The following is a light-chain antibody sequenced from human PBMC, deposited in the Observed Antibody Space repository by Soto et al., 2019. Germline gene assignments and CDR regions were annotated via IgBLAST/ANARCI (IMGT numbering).Light chain of an antibody. CDR2: ASD. Sequence: QAVVTQPPSVSGAPGQRVTISCTGSSSNVGAGYDVHWYHQLPGAAPKLLIFASDNRPSGVPDRFSGSKSGTSASLAITGLQADDEADYYCQSFDSSMNSFVFGGGTKLTVL. CDR3: QSFDSSMNSFV. J-gene: IGLJ3*02. CDR1: SSNVGAGYD. V-gene: IGLV1-40*01.